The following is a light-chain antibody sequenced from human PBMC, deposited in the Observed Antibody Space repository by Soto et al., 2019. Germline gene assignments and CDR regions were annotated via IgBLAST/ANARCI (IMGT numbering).Light chain of an antibody. CDR3: QQRSTWPLLS. J-gene: IGKJ4*01. Sequence: EIVLTQSPATLSLSPGGRATLSCRASQSVDSSLAWYQQTPGQAPRLLIYDTSTRATGIPARFSGRGSGTDFTLTIDTLEPEDVAVFYCQQRSTWPLLSCGGGTKVEIK. CDR2: DTS. V-gene: IGKV3-11*01. CDR1: QSVDSS.